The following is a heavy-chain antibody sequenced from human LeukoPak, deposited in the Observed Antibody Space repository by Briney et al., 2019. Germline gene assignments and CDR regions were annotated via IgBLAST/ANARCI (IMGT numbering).Heavy chain of an antibody. J-gene: IGHJ4*02. Sequence: ASVKVSCKASGYTFTGYYMHWVRQAPGQGLEWMGWINPNSGGTNYAQKFQGRVTMTRDTSISTAYMELSRLRSDDTAVYYCARDRTYYYDSSGYSRTFDYWGQGTLVTVSS. V-gene: IGHV1-2*02. CDR2: INPNSGGT. CDR1: GYTFTGYY. D-gene: IGHD3-22*01. CDR3: ARDRTYYYDSSGYSRTFDY.